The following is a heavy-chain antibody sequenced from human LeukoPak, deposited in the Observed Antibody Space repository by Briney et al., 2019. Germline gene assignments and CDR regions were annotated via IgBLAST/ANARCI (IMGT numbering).Heavy chain of an antibody. CDR1: GFTFSNAW. CDR2: VKNNTNGGTT. Sequence: GGSLRLSCAASGFTFSNAWMSWVRQAPGKGLEWVGRVKNNTNGGTTGYAAPVKGRFTISRDDSKNTYLQMNSLKSEDTAVYYCTAGIGHSDFDYWGQGTLVTVSS. J-gene: IGHJ4*02. CDR3: TAGIGHSDFDY. D-gene: IGHD6-13*01. V-gene: IGHV3-15*01.